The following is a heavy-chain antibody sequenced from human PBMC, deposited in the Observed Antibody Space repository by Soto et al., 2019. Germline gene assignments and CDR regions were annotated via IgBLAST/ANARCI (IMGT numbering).Heavy chain of an antibody. CDR1: GYTFTSYA. CDR2: INAGNGNT. D-gene: IGHD3-9*01. J-gene: IGHJ6*02. CDR3: ARQGLVIYPTPSYGMDV. Sequence: ASVKVSCKASGYTFTSYAMHWVRQAPGQRLEWMGWINAGNGNTKYSQKFQGRVTITRDTSASTAYMELSSLRSEDTAVYYCARQGLVIYPTPSYGMDVWGQGTTVTVSS. V-gene: IGHV1-3*01.